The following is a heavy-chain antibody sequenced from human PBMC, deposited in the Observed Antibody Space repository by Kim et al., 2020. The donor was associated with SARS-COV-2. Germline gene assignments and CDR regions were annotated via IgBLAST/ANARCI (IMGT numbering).Heavy chain of an antibody. V-gene: IGHV1-69*13. CDR3: ARDAPGYCSSTSCQGSAFDI. D-gene: IGHD2-2*01. Sequence: SVKVSCKASGGTFSSYAISWVRQAPGQGLEWMGGIIPIFGTANYAQKFQGRVTITADESTSTAYMELSSLRSEDTAVYYCARDAPGYCSSTSCQGSAFDIWGQGTMVTVSS. CDR1: GGTFSSYA. J-gene: IGHJ3*02. CDR2: IIPIFGTA.